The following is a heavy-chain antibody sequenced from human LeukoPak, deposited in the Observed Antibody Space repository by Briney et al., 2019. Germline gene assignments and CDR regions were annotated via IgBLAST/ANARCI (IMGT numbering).Heavy chain of an antibody. J-gene: IGHJ3*02. CDR1: GDSMCRYY. Sequence: PSEPLSLPCTLSGDSMCRYYWRWLRQPPGKGRECVGYIFYRDNTNYNPSLNSRVTISVDTTKNQFSLKLSSVTTADTAVYYCARALPWETIDAFNIWGQGTMVTVSS. V-gene: IGHV4-59*01. CDR3: ARALPWETIDAFNI. D-gene: IGHD1-26*01. CDR2: IFYRDNT.